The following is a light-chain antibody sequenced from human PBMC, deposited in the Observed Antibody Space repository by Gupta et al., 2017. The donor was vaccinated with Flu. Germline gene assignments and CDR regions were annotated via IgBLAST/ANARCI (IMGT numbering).Light chain of an antibody. V-gene: IGLV2-11*01. CDR3: CSYAGSYNWV. Sequence: QSALTQPRSVSGSPGQSVTISCTGASSDVGGYNYVSWYQQHPGKAPKLMIYDVSTRPSGVPDRFSGSKSGNTASLTISGLQAEDEADYYCCSYAGSYNWVFGGGTKLTVL. CDR2: DVS. J-gene: IGLJ3*02. CDR1: SSDVGGYNY.